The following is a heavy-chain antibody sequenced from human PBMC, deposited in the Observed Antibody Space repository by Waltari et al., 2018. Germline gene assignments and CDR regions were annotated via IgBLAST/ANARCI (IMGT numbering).Heavy chain of an antibody. CDR2: INWNSDSI. CDR3: LKKNDEVYDRNGLVYDAFDV. V-gene: IGHV3-9*01. J-gene: IGHJ3*01. D-gene: IGHD3-22*01. Sequence: EVQLVESGGGLLHPGRSLRLSCAAPGFTFDDYAMHWFRLAPGKGLEWVAGINWNSDSIGYGDSVKGRFTISRDNARNSLYLQMNSLTTEDTAVYYCLKKNDEVYDRNGLVYDAFDVWGQGTMVTVST. CDR1: GFTFDDYA.